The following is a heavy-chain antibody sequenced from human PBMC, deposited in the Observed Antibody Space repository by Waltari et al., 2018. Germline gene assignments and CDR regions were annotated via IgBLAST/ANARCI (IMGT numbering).Heavy chain of an antibody. D-gene: IGHD2-15*01. V-gene: IGHV4-61*02. CDR2: IYTSGST. CDR1: GGSISSGRDY. Sequence: QVQLQESGPGLVKPSQTLSLTCTVPGGSISSGRDYWSWIRQPAGKTLEWIGRIYTSGSTDYNPSLKNQFSLKLNSVTAADTAVYYCARGLTGSGYYYYYMDVWGKGTTVTVSS. J-gene: IGHJ6*03. CDR3: ARGLTGSGYYYYYMDV.